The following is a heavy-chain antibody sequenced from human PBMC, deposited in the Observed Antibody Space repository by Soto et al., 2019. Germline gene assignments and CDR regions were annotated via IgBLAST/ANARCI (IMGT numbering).Heavy chain of an antibody. J-gene: IGHJ4*02. Sequence: QITLKESGPTLVKPTQPLTLTCTFPGFSLSTRGVGVGWIRQPPGKALEWLALLYWDDDEGYSPSLKSRLTITKDTSKNQVVLTVTNMDPVDTATYYCAHRPRGYSYYFDYWGQGTLVTVSS. CDR1: GFSLSTRGVG. CDR3: AHRPRGYSYYFDY. CDR2: LYWDDDE. D-gene: IGHD5-18*01. V-gene: IGHV2-5*02.